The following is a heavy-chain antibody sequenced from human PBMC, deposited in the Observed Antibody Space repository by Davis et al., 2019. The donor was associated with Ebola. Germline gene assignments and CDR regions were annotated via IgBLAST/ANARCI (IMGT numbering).Heavy chain of an antibody. J-gene: IGHJ4*02. CDR3: ARDYYDYVWGSYRYLGY. Sequence: ASVKVSCKESGYTFTSYYMHWVRQAPGQGLEWMGIINPSGGSTSYAQKFQGRVTMTRDTSTSTVYMELSSLRSEDTAVYYCARDYYDYVWGSYRYLGYWGQGTLVTVSS. V-gene: IGHV1-46*01. CDR2: INPSGGST. CDR1: GYTFTSYY. D-gene: IGHD3-16*02.